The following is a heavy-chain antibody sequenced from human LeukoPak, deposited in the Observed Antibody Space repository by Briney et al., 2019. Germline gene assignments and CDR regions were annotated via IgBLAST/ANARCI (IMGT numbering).Heavy chain of an antibody. D-gene: IGHD3-22*01. J-gene: IGHJ3*02. CDR3: AKGSYYDSSGYYDGPDAFDI. CDR1: GFTFSSYA. V-gene: IGHV3-23*01. Sequence: GGSLRPSCAASGFTFSSYAMSWVRQAPGKGLEWVSAISGSGGSTYYADSVKGRFTISRDNSKNTLYLQMNSLRAEDTAVYYCAKGSYYDSSGYYDGPDAFDIWGQGTMVTVSS. CDR2: ISGSGGST.